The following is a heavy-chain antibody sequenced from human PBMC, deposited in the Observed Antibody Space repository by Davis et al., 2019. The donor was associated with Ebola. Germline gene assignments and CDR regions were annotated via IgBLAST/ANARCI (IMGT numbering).Heavy chain of an antibody. V-gene: IGHV3-30-3*01. CDR1: GLTFSSYA. J-gene: IGHJ6*02. Sequence: GGSLRLSCAASGLTFSSYAMRWVRQAPGKGLEWVAVISYDGSNKYYADSVKGRFTISRDNSKNTLYLQMNSLRAEDTAVYYCARGSYSSGWYGPRARYYYGMDVWGQGTTVTVSS. D-gene: IGHD6-19*01. CDR2: ISYDGSNK. CDR3: ARGSYSSGWYGPRARYYYGMDV.